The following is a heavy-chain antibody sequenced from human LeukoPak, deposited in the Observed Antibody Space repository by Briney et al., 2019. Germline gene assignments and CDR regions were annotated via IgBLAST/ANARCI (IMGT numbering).Heavy chain of an antibody. V-gene: IGHV3-74*01. D-gene: IGHD6-19*01. CDR3: ARVVGLAVAETFDY. Sequence: GGSLRLSCAASGFTFSSYWMHWVRQAPGKGLVWVSRINSDGSSTSYADSVKGRFTISRDNAKNSLYLQMNSLRAEDTAVYYCARVVGLAVAETFDYWGQGTLVTVSS. CDR2: INSDGSST. J-gene: IGHJ4*02. CDR1: GFTFSSYW.